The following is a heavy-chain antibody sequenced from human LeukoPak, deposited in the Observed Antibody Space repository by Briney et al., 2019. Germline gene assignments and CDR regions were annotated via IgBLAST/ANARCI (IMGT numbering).Heavy chain of an antibody. CDR2: SRIKADSYIT. J-gene: IGHJ4*02. CDR3: TTDGDYGDHFDY. V-gene: IGHV3-72*01. D-gene: IGHD4-17*01. Sequence: PGGSLRLSCAASGFSLSDHYMDWVRQAPGKELEWVARSRIKADSYITQYAASVKGRFIISRDDSKNSLYLQMDSLKTEDTAVYYCTTDGDYGDHFDYWGQGTLVTVSS. CDR1: GFSLSDHY.